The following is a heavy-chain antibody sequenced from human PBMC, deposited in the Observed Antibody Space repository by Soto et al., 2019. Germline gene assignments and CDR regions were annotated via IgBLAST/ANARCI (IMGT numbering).Heavy chain of an antibody. CDR2: IKEDGSDR. CDR3: ARDGNDYISRAFDI. CDR1: GVSFSSYW. Sequence: EVQLVESGGGLVQPGGSLRLSCAASGVSFSSYWMSWVRQVPGKGLELVANIKEDGSDRYYVGSVKGRFTISRDNAKNSLYLQMNSLRVEDSGTYYCARDGNDYISRAFDIWGRGTMVTVSS. J-gene: IGHJ3*02. D-gene: IGHD5-12*01. V-gene: IGHV3-7*03.